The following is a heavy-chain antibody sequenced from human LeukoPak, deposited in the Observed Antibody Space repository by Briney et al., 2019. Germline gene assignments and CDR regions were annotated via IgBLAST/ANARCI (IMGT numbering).Heavy chain of an antibody. D-gene: IGHD6-19*01. J-gene: IGHJ4*02. CDR2: ISSSSTYI. Sequence: GGSLRLSCAASGFTFSSYYMSWVRQAPGKGLEWVSSISSSSTYIFYADSVRGRFTISRDNAKNSLYLQMNSLRAEDTAVYYCARDRGSGWHTFDYWGQGTLVTVSS. V-gene: IGHV3-21*01. CDR3: ARDRGSGWHTFDY. CDR1: GFTFSSYY.